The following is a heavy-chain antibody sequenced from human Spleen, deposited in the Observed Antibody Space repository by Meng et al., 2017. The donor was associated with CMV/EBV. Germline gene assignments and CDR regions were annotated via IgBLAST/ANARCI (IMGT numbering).Heavy chain of an antibody. CDR1: FRDSF. CDR2: ISSSGSII. V-gene: IGHV3-11*04. Sequence: FRDSFMSWIRQAPGKGLEWVSYISSSGSIIYYADSVKGRFTIARDNSKNAVYLQMNSLRVDDTAVYFCAKASTPLPLPWFGEPFDYWGRGTLVTVSS. CDR3: AKASTPLPLPWFGEPFDY. J-gene: IGHJ4*02. D-gene: IGHD3-10*01.